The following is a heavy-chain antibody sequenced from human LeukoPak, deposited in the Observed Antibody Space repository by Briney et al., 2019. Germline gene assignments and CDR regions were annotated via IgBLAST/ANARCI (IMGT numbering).Heavy chain of an antibody. J-gene: IGHJ4*02. V-gene: IGHV1-8*01. CDR2: MNPNSGNT. CDR1: GYTFTSYD. D-gene: IGHD6-13*01. Sequence: GASVKVSCKASGYTFTSYDINWVRQATGQGLEWMGWMNPNSGNTGYAQKFQGRVTMTRNTSISTAYMELSSLRSEDTAVYYCAREEGYSSSWALLYSGSYYLDYWGQGTLVTVSS. CDR3: AREEGYSSSWALLYSGSYYLDY.